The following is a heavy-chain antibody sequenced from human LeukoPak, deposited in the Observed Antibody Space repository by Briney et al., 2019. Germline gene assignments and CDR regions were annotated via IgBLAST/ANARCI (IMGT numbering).Heavy chain of an antibody. V-gene: IGHV3-74*01. CDR2: INSDGSST. CDR3: ASDTYYYDSSGYYRDAFDV. CDR1: GFTFSSYW. J-gene: IGHJ3*01. D-gene: IGHD3-22*01. Sequence: GGSLRLSCAVSGFTFSSYWMHWVRQAPGKGLVWVSRINSDGSSTSYADSVKGRFTISRDNAKNTLYLQMNSLRAEDTAVYYCASDTYYYDSSGYYRDAFDVWGQGTMVTVSS.